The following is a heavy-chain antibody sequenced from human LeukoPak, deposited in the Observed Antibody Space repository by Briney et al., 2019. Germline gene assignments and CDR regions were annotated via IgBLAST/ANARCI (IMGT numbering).Heavy chain of an antibody. CDR2: ISWNSGSI. J-gene: IGHJ4*02. D-gene: IGHD1-26*01. V-gene: IGHV3-9*03. CDR3: AKDIGRGIVGATMGFDY. Sequence: PGGSLRLSCAASGFTFDDYAMHWVRQAPGKGLEWVSGISWNSGSIGYADSVKGRFTTSRDNAKNSLYLQMNSLRAEDMALYYCAKDIGRGIVGATMGFDYWGQGTLVTVSS. CDR1: GFTFDDYA.